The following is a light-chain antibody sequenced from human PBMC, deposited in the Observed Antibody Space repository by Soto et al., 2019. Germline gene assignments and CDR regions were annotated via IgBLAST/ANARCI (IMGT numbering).Light chain of an antibody. Sequence: DIQLTQSPSSLSASVGDRVTITCRASQSINSYLNWYQQKPGKAPKLLIYAASSLQSGVPSRFSGSGSGTDFTLTISSLQPEDFATYYCQQSYSTLKTFGQGTKVEI. J-gene: IGKJ1*01. V-gene: IGKV1-39*01. CDR2: AAS. CDR3: QQSYSTLKT. CDR1: QSINSY.